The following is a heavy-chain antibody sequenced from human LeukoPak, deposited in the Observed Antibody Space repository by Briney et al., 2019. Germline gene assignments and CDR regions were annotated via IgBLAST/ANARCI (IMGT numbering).Heavy chain of an antibody. D-gene: IGHD3-22*01. V-gene: IGHV3-66*02. CDR2: IYSGGST. Sequence: GGSLRLSCAASGFTVSSSYMSWVRQAPGKGLEWVSLIYSGGSTHYADSVKGRFTISRDASKNTLYLQMNSLRAEDTALYYCARDIRDSSGYYYYFDNWGQGTLVTVSS. J-gene: IGHJ4*02. CDR3: ARDIRDSSGYYYYFDN. CDR1: GFTVSSSY.